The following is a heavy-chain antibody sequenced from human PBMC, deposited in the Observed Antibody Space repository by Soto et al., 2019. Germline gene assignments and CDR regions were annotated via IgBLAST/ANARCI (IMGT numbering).Heavy chain of an antibody. CDR1: GYTFTAYG. D-gene: IGHD3-22*01. CDR3: ARELNTESSAYYSFAF. Sequence: QVQMVQSGPEVKMPGASVKVSCKTSGYTFTAYGLAWLRQAPGQRPEWMGWVSTNDDRTNYARKFQGRVTMTTDRSTATPSMELRSLGTDDTAVYYCARELNTESSAYYSFAFWGEGSLVIVSS. J-gene: IGHJ4*02. V-gene: IGHV1-18*01. CDR2: VSTNDDRT.